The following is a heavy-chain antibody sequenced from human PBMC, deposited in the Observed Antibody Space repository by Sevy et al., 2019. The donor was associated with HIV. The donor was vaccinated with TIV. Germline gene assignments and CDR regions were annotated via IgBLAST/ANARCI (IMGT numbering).Heavy chain of an antibody. D-gene: IGHD5-18*01. J-gene: IGHJ5*02. CDR2: TFPAGSDT. CDR1: GYMFTSYW. V-gene: IGHV5-51*01. CDR3: ARGPMVNPVDWLDA. Sequence: ESLKISCKVSGYMFTSYWIAWVRQRPGKGLEWVGTTFPAGSDTRYGPSFQGQVTISTDKSITTAFLQCGSLKASDTATYYCARGPMVNPVDWLDALGQGTRVTVSS.